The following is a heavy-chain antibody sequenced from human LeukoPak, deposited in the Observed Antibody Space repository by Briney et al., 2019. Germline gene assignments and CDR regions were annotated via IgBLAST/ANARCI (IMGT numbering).Heavy chain of an antibody. CDR1: GGSISSYY. V-gene: IGHV4-4*07. D-gene: IGHD3-22*01. CDR3: AREQYYYDSSGFAVDWFDP. CDR2: IYTSGST. Sequence: SETLSLTCTVSGGSISSYYWSWLRQPAGKGLEWIGRIYTSGSTNYNPSLKSRVTMSVDTSKNQFSLKLSSVTAADTAVYYCAREQYYYDSSGFAVDWFDPWGQGTLVTVSS. J-gene: IGHJ5*02.